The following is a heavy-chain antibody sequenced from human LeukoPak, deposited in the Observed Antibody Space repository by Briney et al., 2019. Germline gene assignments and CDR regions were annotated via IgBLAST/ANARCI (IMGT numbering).Heavy chain of an antibody. CDR3: ARPARYCSGGSCWDS. J-gene: IGHJ4*02. Sequence: PSETLSLTCTVSGDSISSYYWSWIRQPPGKGLEWIGNIYYSGNTNYNPSLKSRVTISVDTSKNQFSLKLTSVTAADTAIYYCARPARYCSGGSCWDSWGQGTLVTVSS. V-gene: IGHV4-59*01. CDR2: IYYSGNT. D-gene: IGHD2-15*01. CDR1: GDSISSYY.